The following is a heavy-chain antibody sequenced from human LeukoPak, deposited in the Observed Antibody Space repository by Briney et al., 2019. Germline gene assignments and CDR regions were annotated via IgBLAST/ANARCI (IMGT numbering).Heavy chain of an antibody. J-gene: IGHJ5*02. Sequence: SETLSLTCTVSGGSITRDYWSWIRQPAGKGLELVGRIHTSGSTNYNPSLKSRVTMSLHTSKNQFSLKLTSVTAADTAVYHCARSSAAYGPTHNWFGPWGQGTLVTVSS. V-gene: IGHV4-4*07. CDR2: IHTSGST. D-gene: IGHD2-21*01. CDR1: GGSITRDY. CDR3: ARSSAAYGPTHNWFGP.